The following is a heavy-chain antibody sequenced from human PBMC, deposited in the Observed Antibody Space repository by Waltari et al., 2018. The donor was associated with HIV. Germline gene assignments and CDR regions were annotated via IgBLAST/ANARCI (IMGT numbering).Heavy chain of an antibody. CDR3: ARAPPYSTRWFYDAFDI. CDR1: GFIFSTYA. J-gene: IGHJ3*02. D-gene: IGHD6-13*01. Sequence: QVQLVESGGGVVQPGRSLRLSCAASGFIFSTYAVHWVRQAPGEGLEWVALISYDGSDESYADSVKGRFTISRDNSKNTLYLQRNSLRAEDTAVYYCARAPPYSTRWFYDAFDIWGQGTMVTVSS. V-gene: IGHV3-30*01. CDR2: ISYDGSDE.